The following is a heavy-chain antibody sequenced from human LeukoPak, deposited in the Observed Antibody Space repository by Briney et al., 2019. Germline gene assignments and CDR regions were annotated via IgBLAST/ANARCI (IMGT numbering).Heavy chain of an antibody. CDR2: FDPGDGET. CDR1: GYTLTELS. CDR3: ARVSWPPGSSWYYFDY. Sequence: ASVKVSCKVSGYTLTELSIHWVRQAPGKGLEWMGGFDPGDGETIYAQKFQGRVTMTEDTSTDTAYMELSSLRSEDTAVYYCARVSWPPGSSWYYFDYWGQGTLVIVSS. V-gene: IGHV1-24*01. D-gene: IGHD3-10*01. J-gene: IGHJ4*02.